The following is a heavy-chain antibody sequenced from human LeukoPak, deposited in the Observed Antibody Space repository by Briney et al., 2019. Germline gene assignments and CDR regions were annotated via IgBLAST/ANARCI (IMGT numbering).Heavy chain of an antibody. CDR2: IYSDGSST. Sequence: GGSLRLSCAASGFTFSSYWMHWVRQAPGKGLVWVSRIYSDGSSTNYADSVKGRFTISRDNAKNTLYLQMNSLRAGDTAVYYCARDRSSLGLWFGELRNWGQGTLVTVSS. J-gene: IGHJ4*02. V-gene: IGHV3-74*01. CDR1: GFTFSSYW. D-gene: IGHD3-10*01. CDR3: ARDRSSLGLWFGELRN.